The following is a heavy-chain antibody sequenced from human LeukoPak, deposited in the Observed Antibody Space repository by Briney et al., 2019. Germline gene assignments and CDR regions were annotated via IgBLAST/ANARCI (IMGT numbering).Heavy chain of an antibody. V-gene: IGHV4-61*01. CDR2: ISYRGNT. CDR1: GGSVTSGLYY. D-gene: IGHD6-19*01. J-gene: IGHJ4*02. Sequence: KPSETLSLTCTVSGGSVTSGLYYWTWIRQPPGKELEWIGYISYRGNTNYNPSLKSRVTISVDTSKNQFSLKLSSVTAADTAVYFCARQLRGEAVASHLQPFDYWGQGTLVTVSS. CDR3: ARQLRGEAVASHLQPFDY.